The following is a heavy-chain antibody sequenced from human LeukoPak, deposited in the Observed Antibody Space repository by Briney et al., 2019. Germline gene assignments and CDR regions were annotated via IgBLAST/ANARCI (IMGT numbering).Heavy chain of an antibody. J-gene: IGHJ4*02. Sequence: GGSLRLSCAISGFTFSSYWMHWVRQVPRKGLVWVSPINSDGGSASCGDSVKGRFTISRDNAENIQYLLMNSLRAEGTAVYYCARGVLLPSDYSFDSSGPPNYWGQGPLVSVSS. V-gene: IGHV3-74*01. CDR1: GFTFSSYW. CDR3: ARGVLLPSDYSFDSSGPPNY. D-gene: IGHD3-22*01. CDR2: INSDGGSA.